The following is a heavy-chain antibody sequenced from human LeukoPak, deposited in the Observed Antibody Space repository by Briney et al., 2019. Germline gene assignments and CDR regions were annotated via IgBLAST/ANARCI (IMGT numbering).Heavy chain of an antibody. CDR3: SRESGPFCPFGY. V-gene: IGHV4-4*02. D-gene: IGHD1-26*01. CDR1: GGSISGTNW. Sequence: PSGTLSLTCGVSGGSISGTNWWSWVRQPPGQGLEWIGEISLAGQTNYNPSLNGRVTMSLDKSSNQLSLHLTSVTAADTASYFCSRESGPFCPFGYWGQGTLVIVSS. J-gene: IGHJ4*02. CDR2: ISLAGQT.